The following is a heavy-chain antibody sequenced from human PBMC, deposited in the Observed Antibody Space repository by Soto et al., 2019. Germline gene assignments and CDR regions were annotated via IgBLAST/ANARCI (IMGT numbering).Heavy chain of an antibody. D-gene: IGHD1-26*01. CDR3: AADPTRRGWFDP. Sequence: PGGSLRLSCVGSGFTFSNYGMHWVRHPPGKGLEWVALISDDGDKRYYADSVRGRLIISRDNSKDTLYLQMNSLRSEDTAVYYCAADPTRRGWFDPWGQGTLVTVSS. CDR2: ISDDGDKR. V-gene: IGHV3-33*08. J-gene: IGHJ5*02. CDR1: GFTFSNYG.